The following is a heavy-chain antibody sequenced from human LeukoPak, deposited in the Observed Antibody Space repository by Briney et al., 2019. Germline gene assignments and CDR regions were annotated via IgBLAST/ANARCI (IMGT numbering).Heavy chain of an antibody. V-gene: IGHV3-15*01. CDR2: IKGKNDLGTT. CDR3: TAENFLYAFDI. D-gene: IGHD1-7*01. CDR1: GFTFRNAW. Sequence: PGGSLRLSCAASGFTFRNAWMSWVRQAPGKGLEWVGRIKGKNDLGTTDYAAPVKARFTISRDDSKNTLYLQMNSLKTEDTAVYYCTAENFLYAFDIWGQGTMVTVSS. J-gene: IGHJ3*02.